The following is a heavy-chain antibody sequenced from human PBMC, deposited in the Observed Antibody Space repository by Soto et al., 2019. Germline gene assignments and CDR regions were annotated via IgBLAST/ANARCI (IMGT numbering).Heavy chain of an antibody. D-gene: IGHD2-15*01. CDR1: GFAFSSYG. CDR3: AKEGGRGGGYFDY. CDR2: ISGSGRNT. J-gene: IGHJ4*02. V-gene: IGHV3-23*01. Sequence: EVQLLESGGGLVQPGGSLRLSCAASGFAFSSYGMSWVRPAPGKGLEWVSDISGSGRNTYYADSVKGRFNISRDNSKNTLYLQMNSLRAEDTAVYDCAKEGGRGGGYFDYWGQGTLVTVSS.